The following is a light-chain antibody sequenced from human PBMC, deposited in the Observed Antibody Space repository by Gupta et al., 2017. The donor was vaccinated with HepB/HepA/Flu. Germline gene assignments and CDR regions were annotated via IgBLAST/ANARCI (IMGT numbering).Light chain of an antibody. J-gene: IGLJ2*01. CDR1: SSDVGGYNY. CDR3: CSYTSSSTVV. CDR2: DVS. Sequence: QSALTQPASATGSPGQALTISCTGTSSDVGGYNYVSWYQQHPGKAPKVMIYDVSNRPSGVSSRFSGSKSGNTASLTISGLEAEDAADYYCCSYTSSSTVVFGGGTKLTVL. V-gene: IGLV2-14*03.